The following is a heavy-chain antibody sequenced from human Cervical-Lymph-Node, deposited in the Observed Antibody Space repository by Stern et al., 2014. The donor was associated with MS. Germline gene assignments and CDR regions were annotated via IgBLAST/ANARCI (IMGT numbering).Heavy chain of an antibody. CDR3: GRRDYYDSSGYYDDAFDV. J-gene: IGHJ3*01. CDR2: INYKGST. Sequence: QVKLQESGPGLVKPSETLSLTCTVSGGSISTFYWNWIRQPPGKGLEWIGQINYKGSTNYNPSLKSRVTISVDTSKNQFSLKLSSVTAADTAVYYCGRRDYYDSSGYYDDAFDVWGQGTMVTVSS. V-gene: IGHV4-59*01. CDR1: GGSISTFY. D-gene: IGHD3-22*01.